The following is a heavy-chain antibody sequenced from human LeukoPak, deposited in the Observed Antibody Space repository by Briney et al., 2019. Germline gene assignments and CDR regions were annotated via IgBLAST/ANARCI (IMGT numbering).Heavy chain of an antibody. CDR1: GGTFSSYA. V-gene: IGHV1-69*13. CDR2: IIPIFGTA. CDR3: ARDAQKYCSSTSCYWFFDI. Sequence: SVKVSCKASGGTFSSYAISWVRQAPGQGLEWMGGIIPIFGTANYAQKFQGRVTITADESTSTAYMELSSLRSEDTAVYYCARDAQKYCSSTSCYWFFDIWGQGTMVTVSS. J-gene: IGHJ3*02. D-gene: IGHD2-2*01.